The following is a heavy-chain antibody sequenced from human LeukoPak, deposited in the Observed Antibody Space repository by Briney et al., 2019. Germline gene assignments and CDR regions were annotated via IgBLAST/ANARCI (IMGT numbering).Heavy chain of an antibody. D-gene: IGHD2-15*01. V-gene: IGHV4-61*02. CDR3: ASTYCSGGSCSIDY. CDR2: IYTSGST. CDR1: GGSISSGSYY. Sequence: SQTLSLTCTVSGGSISSGSYYWSWIRQPAGKGLEWIGCIYTSGSTNYNPSLKSRVTISVDTSKNQFSLKLSSVTTADTAVYYCASTYCSGGSCSIDYWGQGTLVTVSS. J-gene: IGHJ4*02.